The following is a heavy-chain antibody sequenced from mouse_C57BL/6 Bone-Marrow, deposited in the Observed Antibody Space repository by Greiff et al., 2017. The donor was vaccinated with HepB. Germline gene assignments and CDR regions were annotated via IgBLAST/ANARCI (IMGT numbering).Heavy chain of an antibody. CDR3: AREIYYGNYDYFDY. CDR1: GYTFTDYN. D-gene: IGHD2-1*01. J-gene: IGHJ2*01. V-gene: IGHV1-18*01. CDR2: INPNNGGT. Sequence: EVQLQQSGPELVKPGASVKIPCKASGYTFTDYNMDWVKQSHGKSLEWIGDINPNNGGTIYNQKFKGKATLTVDKSSSTAYMQLRSLTSEDTAVYYCAREIYYGNYDYFDYWGQGTTLTVSS.